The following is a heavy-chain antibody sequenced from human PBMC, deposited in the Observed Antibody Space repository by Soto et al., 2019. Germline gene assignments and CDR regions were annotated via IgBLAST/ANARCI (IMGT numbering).Heavy chain of an antibody. D-gene: IGHD3-22*01. J-gene: IGHJ5*02. CDR3: AKAAMVDSSDSWFDP. Sequence: LRLSCAASGFTSSDYAMSWVRQAPGKGLEWVSGMSGSAGGTYYTDSVKGRFTISRDNSKNTLYLQMNSLRAEDTAVYYCAKAAMVDSSDSWFDPWGQGTLVTVSS. CDR2: MSGSAGGT. V-gene: IGHV3-23*01. CDR1: GFTSSDYA.